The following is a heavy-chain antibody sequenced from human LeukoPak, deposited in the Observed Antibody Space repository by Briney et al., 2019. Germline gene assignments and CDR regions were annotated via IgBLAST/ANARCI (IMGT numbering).Heavy chain of an antibody. CDR2: IKQDGSEK. CDR1: GFTFSSYW. D-gene: IGHD5-24*01. Sequence: GGSLRLSCAASGFTFSSYWMSWVRQAPGKGLEWVANIKQDGSEKYYVDSVKGRFTISRDNAKNSLYLQMKSLRAEDTAVYYCARDKSRVGYMYYIDYWGQGTLVTVSS. J-gene: IGHJ4*02. V-gene: IGHV3-7*01. CDR3: ARDKSRVGYMYYIDY.